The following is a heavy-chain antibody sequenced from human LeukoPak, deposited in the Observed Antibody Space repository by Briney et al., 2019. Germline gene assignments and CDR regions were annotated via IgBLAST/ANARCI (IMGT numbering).Heavy chain of an antibody. CDR1: GGSISSYY. J-gene: IGHJ3*02. Sequence: SETLSLTCTVSGGSISSYYWSWIRQPPGKGLEWIGYIYYSGSTNYNPSLKSRVTISVDTSKNQFSLKLSSVTVADTAVYYCATDYGSGSYYSNAFDIWGQGTMVTVSS. CDR3: ATDYGSGSYYSNAFDI. CDR2: IYYSGST. V-gene: IGHV4-59*01. D-gene: IGHD3-10*01.